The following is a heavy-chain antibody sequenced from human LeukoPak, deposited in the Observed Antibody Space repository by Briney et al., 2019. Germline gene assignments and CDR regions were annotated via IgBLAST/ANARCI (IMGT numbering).Heavy chain of an antibody. D-gene: IGHD3-10*01. CDR1: GYSISSGYY. CDR3: ARSWFGELDWFDS. J-gene: IGHJ5*01. CDR2: IYHSGST. V-gene: IGHV4-38-2*02. Sequence: SETLSLTCTVSGYSISSGYYWGWIRQPLGRGLEWIGSIYHSGSTYYNPSVKSRVTISLDTSKNQFSLKLNSATAADTAVYYCARSWFGELDWFDSWGQGILVTVSS.